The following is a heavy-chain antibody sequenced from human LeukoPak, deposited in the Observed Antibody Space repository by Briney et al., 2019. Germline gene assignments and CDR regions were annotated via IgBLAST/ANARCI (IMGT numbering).Heavy chain of an antibody. CDR1: GFTFSTCG. Sequence: GGSLRLSCAASGFTFSTCGMHWVRQAPGKGLEWVAVIWSDGSTKYYGDSVKGRFTISRDNSRNTLYMQMNSLRAEDTVVYYCAKTRAMDSSGYYFDYWGRGILVTVSS. CDR2: IWSDGSTK. V-gene: IGHV3-33*06. J-gene: IGHJ4*02. D-gene: IGHD3-22*01. CDR3: AKTRAMDSSGYYFDY.